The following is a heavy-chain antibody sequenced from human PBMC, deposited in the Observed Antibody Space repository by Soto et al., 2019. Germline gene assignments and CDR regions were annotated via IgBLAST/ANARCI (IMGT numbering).Heavy chain of an antibody. V-gene: IGHV4-39*01. CDR3: ARFSGKAFDV. J-gene: IGHJ3*01. CDR2: IYYTGST. CDR1: SGSITSDSYN. Sequence: QLQLQESGPGLVKPSETLSLACTVSSGSITSDSYNWDWIRQPPGKGLQWIGTIYYTGSTDYNPSLRSRFMFSANTPKNQFSLNWTSVTAADTAGYYCARFSGKAFDVWGPGTSVIVS.